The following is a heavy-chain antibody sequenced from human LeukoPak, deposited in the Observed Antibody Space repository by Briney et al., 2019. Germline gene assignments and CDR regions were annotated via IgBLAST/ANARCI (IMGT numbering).Heavy chain of an antibody. D-gene: IGHD6-19*01. CDR2: IWYDGRAK. V-gene: IGHV3-33*01. Sequence: GGSLRLPCEVSGFTFSNYGMPWVRQAPGKGLEWLALIWYDGRAKFHADSVKGRFTISRDNSANTLYLQMSSLRVEDTAVYYCAREWGRIAVAGGPGYWGQGARVTVSS. CDR1: GFTFSNYG. CDR3: AREWGRIAVAGGPGY. J-gene: IGHJ4*02.